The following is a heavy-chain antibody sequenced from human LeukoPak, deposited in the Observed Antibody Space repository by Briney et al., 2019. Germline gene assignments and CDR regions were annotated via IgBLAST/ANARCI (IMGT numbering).Heavy chain of an antibody. J-gene: IGHJ5*02. CDR2: IYTSGIT. V-gene: IGHV4-61*02. CDR3: ARDLYYYGSGSYLIRGLNWFDP. Sequence: KPSQTLSLTCTVSGGSITSSSYYWSWIRQPAGKGLEWIGRIYTSGITSYNPSLKSRVTISVDTSKNQFSLRLSSVTAADTAVYYCARDLYYYGSGSYLIRGLNWFDPWGQGTLVTVSS. CDR1: GGSITSSSYY. D-gene: IGHD3-10*01.